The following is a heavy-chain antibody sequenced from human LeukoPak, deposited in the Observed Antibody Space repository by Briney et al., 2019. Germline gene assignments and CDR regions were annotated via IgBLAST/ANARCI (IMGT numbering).Heavy chain of an antibody. CDR2: ISGSGGST. CDR3: AVVRGLIDPFNY. J-gene: IGHJ4*02. Sequence: GGSLILSCAASEFTFSTYAMSWVRQAPGKGLEWVSSISGSGGSTYYAASVKGRFTISRDNSKNTLYLQMNSLRAEDTAVYYCAVVRGLIDPFNYWGQGTLVTVSS. D-gene: IGHD3-10*01. V-gene: IGHV3-23*01. CDR1: EFTFSTYA.